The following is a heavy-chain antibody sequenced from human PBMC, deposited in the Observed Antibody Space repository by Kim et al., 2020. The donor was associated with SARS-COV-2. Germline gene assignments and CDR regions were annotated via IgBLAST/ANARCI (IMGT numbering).Heavy chain of an antibody. V-gene: IGHV4-31*03. CDR3: ARARGYCSSTSCYIPSRDAFDI. D-gene: IGHD2-2*01. J-gene: IGHJ3*02. CDR2: IYYSGST. CDR1: GGSISSGGYY. Sequence: SETLSLTCTVSGGSISSGGYYWSWIRQHPGKGLEWIGYIYYSGSTYYNPSLKSRVTISVDTSKNQFSLKLSSVTAADTAVYYCARARGYCSSTSCYIPSRDAFDIWGQGTMVTVSS.